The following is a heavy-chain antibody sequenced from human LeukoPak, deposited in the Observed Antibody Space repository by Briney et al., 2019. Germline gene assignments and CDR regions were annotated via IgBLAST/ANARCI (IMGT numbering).Heavy chain of an antibody. V-gene: IGHV3-64*01. Sequence: GGSLRLSCAASGFTFSSYAMHWVRQAPGKGLEYVSAISSNGGSTYYANSVKGRFTISRDNSKNTLYLQMGSLRAEDMAVYYCARQGGNGRGFDYWGQGTLVTVSS. CDR3: ARQGGNGRGFDY. CDR2: ISSNGGST. D-gene: IGHD1-1*01. CDR1: GFTFSSYA. J-gene: IGHJ4*02.